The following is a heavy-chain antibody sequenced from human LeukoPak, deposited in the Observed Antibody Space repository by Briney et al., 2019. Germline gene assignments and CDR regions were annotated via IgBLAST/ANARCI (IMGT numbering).Heavy chain of an antibody. CDR3: AKDRGGSSGWYYFDY. CDR2: ISGSGGST. D-gene: IGHD6-19*01. V-gene: IGHV3-23*01. CDR1: GFTFSSYA. Sequence: GGSLRLSCAASGFTFSSYAMSWVRQAPGKGLEWVSAISGSGGSTYYADSVKGRFTISRDNSKNTLHLQMNSLRAEDTAVYYCAKDRGGSSGWYYFDYWGQGTLVTVSS. J-gene: IGHJ4*02.